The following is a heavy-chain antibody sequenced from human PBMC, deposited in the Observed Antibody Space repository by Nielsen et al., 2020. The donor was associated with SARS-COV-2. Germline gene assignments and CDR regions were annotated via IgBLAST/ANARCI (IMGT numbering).Heavy chain of an antibody. CDR3: AKGRNRILVTGTLFDY. CDR1: GFTFSSYS. V-gene: IGHV3-21*04. J-gene: IGHJ4*02. CDR2: ISSSSSYI. D-gene: IGHD6-19*01. Sequence: GESLKISCAASGFTFSSYSMNWVRQAPGKGLEWVSSISSSSSYIYYADSVTGRFTISRDNAKNSLYLQMNSLTAEDTAVYFCAKGRNRILVTGTLFDYWGQGTLVTVSP.